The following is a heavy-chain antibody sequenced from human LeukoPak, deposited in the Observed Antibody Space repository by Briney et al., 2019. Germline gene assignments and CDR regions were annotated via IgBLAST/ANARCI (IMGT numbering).Heavy chain of an antibody. J-gene: IGHJ4*02. V-gene: IGHV3-23*01. CDR2: ISSSGGST. CDR1: GFTFSSYA. D-gene: IGHD3-16*01. Sequence: PGGSLRVSCAASGFTFSSYAMNWVRQAPGEGLEWVSAISSSGGSTFYADSVKGRFTISRDNSKNTLFLQMNSLRAGDTAVYYCAKVGAELGGNYFDYWGQGTLVTVSS. CDR3: AKVGAELGGNYFDY.